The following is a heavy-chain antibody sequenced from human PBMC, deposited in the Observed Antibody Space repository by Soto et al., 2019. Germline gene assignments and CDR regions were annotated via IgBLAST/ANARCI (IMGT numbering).Heavy chain of an antibody. D-gene: IGHD5-12*01. V-gene: IGHV3-49*04. J-gene: IGHJ6*02. CDR2: IRSKAYGGTT. CDR3: TRDAVATMLGIDYYYYGMDV. Sequence: GGSLRLSCTASGFTFGDYAMSWVRQAPGKGLEWVGFIRSKAYGGTTEYAASVKGRFTISRDDSKSIAYLQMNSLKTEDTAVYYCTRDAVATMLGIDYYYYGMDVWGQGTTVTSP. CDR1: GFTFGDYA.